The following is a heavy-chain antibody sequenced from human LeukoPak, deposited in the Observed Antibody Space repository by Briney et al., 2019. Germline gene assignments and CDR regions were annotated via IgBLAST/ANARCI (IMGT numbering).Heavy chain of an antibody. CDR2: IYHSGNT. J-gene: IGHJ4*02. Sequence: SETLSLTCTVSGYSISCGYYWGWIRQPPGKGLGWIGTIYHSGNTYYNPSLKSRVTISVDTSKNQFSLKLNSVTAADTAVYYCARDLTLWFGELKEAFDYWGQGTLVTVSS. CDR1: GYSISCGYY. CDR3: ARDLTLWFGELKEAFDY. V-gene: IGHV4-38-2*02. D-gene: IGHD3-10*01.